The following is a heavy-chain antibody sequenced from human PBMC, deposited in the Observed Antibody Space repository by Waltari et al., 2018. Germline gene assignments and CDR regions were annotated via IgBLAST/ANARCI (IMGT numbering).Heavy chain of an antibody. CDR2: IKQDGSEK. V-gene: IGHV3-7*01. CDR3: ARVGATNLPYFYGMDV. J-gene: IGHJ6*02. D-gene: IGHD1-26*01. CDR1: GITLGASG. Sequence: EMQLVESGGDLVQPGGSLRLSCEASGITLGASGLVWVRPAPGKGLEWESNIKQDGSEKNYVDSVKGRFTISRDNAKKLLYLQMNSLRVEDTAVYFCARVGATNLPYFYGMDVWGQGTTVTVSS.